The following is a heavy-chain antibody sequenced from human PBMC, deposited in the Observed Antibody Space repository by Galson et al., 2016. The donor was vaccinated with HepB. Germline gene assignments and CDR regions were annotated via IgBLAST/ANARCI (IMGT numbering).Heavy chain of an antibody. CDR2: IYYSGSI. Sequence: SETLSLTCNVSGVSISTNTYYWGWIRQPPEKGLEWVGTIYYSGSIFYNESLKNRVTMSVDTSSNQFSLELVSVTAADTAMYYCAIMIRGRKIRDYWGRGIQVSVSS. D-gene: IGHD3-10*01. V-gene: IGHV4-39*01. J-gene: IGHJ4*02. CDR3: AIMIRGRKIRDY. CDR1: GVSISTNTYY.